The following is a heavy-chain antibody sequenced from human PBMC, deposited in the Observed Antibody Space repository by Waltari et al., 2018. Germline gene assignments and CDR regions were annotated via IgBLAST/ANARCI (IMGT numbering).Heavy chain of an antibody. CDR3: ARDRSGRAGTPLHDAFDI. CDR2: IYTSGST. Sequence: QVQLQESGPGLVKPSQTLSLTCTVSGGSISSGSYYWSWIRQPAGKGLEWIGRIYTSGSTNYNPSLKSRVTISVDTSKNQFSLKLSSVTAADTAVYYCARDRSGRAGTPLHDAFDIWGQGTMVTVSS. V-gene: IGHV4-61*02. J-gene: IGHJ3*02. CDR1: GGSISSGSYY. D-gene: IGHD1-26*01.